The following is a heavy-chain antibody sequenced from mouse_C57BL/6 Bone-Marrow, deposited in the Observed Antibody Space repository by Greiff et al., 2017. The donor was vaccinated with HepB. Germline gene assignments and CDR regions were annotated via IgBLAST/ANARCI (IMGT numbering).Heavy chain of an antibody. CDR1: GFTFSSYG. CDR3: ARQSGTGTAMDY. CDR2: ISSGGSYT. J-gene: IGHJ4*01. Sequence: EVQVVESGGDLVKPGGSLKLSCAASGFTFSSYGMSWVRQTPDKRLEWVATISSGGSYTYYPDSVKGRFTISRDNAKNTLYLQMSSLKSEDTAMYYCARQSGTGTAMDYWGQGTSVTVSS. V-gene: IGHV5-6*01. D-gene: IGHD4-1*01.